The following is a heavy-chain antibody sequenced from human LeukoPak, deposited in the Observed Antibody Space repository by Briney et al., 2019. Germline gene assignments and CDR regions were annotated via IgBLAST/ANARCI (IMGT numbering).Heavy chain of an antibody. D-gene: IGHD3-22*01. CDR2: ITTYNGNT. J-gene: IGHJ4*02. CDR1: GYTFTSYG. CDR3: ARGVHTYYYDSSGYYLDY. V-gene: IGHV1-18*01. Sequence: SVKVSCKASGYTFTSYGISWVRQAPGQGLEWMGWITTYNGNTNYAQKFQGRVTMTTDTSTSTAYMELRSLRSDDTAVYYCARGVHTYYYDSSGYYLDYWGQGTLVTVSS.